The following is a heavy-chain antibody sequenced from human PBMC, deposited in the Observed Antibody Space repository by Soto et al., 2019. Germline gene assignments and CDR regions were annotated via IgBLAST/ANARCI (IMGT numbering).Heavy chain of an antibody. CDR2: ISHDGNYK. CDR3: AKDRLAVDLGDGMDV. Sequence: QVHLVESGGGVVQPGRSLRLSCAASGFTFSSFGIHWVRQAPGKGLEWVAVISHDGNYKYYADSVKGRFTISRDNSQNTLYLQMTSLRAEDAAVYYCAKDRLAVDLGDGMDVWGQGTTVPVSS. V-gene: IGHV3-30*18. CDR1: GFTFSSFG. J-gene: IGHJ6*02. D-gene: IGHD3-16*01.